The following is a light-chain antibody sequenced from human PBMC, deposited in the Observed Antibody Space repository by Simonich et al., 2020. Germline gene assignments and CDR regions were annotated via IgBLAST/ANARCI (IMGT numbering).Light chain of an antibody. Sequence: EIVLTQSPGTLSLSPGERATLSCRASQSVSSGYLAWYQQKPGLAPRLLIYDASSRATGIPDRFSGSGSGTDFTLTISRLEPEDFAVYYCQQYGSSPPYTFGQGTKLEIK. V-gene: IGKV3D-20*01. J-gene: IGKJ2*01. CDR3: QQYGSSPPYT. CDR2: DAS. CDR1: QSVSSGY.